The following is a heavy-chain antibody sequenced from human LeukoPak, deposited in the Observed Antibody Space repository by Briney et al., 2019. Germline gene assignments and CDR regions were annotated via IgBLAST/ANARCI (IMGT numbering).Heavy chain of an antibody. J-gene: IGHJ4*02. CDR1: GGSFSGYY. Sequence: PSETLSLTCAVYGGSFSGYYWSWIRQPPGKGLEWIGEINHCGSTNYNPSLKSRVTISVDTSKNQFSLKLSSVTAADTAVYYCASAVVSSTTRFDYWGQGTLVTVSS. CDR3: ASAVVSSTTRFDY. V-gene: IGHV4-34*01. D-gene: IGHD6-19*01. CDR2: INHCGST.